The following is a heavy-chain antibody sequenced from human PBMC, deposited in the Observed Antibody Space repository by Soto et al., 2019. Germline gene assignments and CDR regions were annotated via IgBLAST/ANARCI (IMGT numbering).Heavy chain of an antibody. D-gene: IGHD6-6*01. Sequence: QVRLVQSGAEVKKPGASVKVSCKASGYTFTNYGINWVRQAPGQGLEWLGWVSAYNGERRYAQRVQARVIMTTDTSTTTAYMELRSLRSDDTAVSYCSRGPSIPAAGDYWGQGTQVPVSS. CDR1: GYTFTNYG. J-gene: IGHJ4*01. CDR2: VSAYNGER. V-gene: IGHV1-18*01. CDR3: SRGPSIPAAGDY.